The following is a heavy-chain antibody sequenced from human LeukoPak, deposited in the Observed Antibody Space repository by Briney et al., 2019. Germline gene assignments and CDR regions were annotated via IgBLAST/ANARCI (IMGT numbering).Heavy chain of an antibody. Sequence: GGSLRLSCAASGFTFSSYWMSWVRQAPGKGLEWVANIKQDGSEKYYVDSVKGRFTISRDNAKNSLYLQMNSLRAEDTAVYYCAKDECPEVRGVYCWGQGTLVTVSS. CDR1: GFTFSSYW. V-gene: IGHV3-7*01. J-gene: IGHJ4*02. CDR2: IKQDGSEK. D-gene: IGHD3-10*01. CDR3: AKDECPEVRGVYC.